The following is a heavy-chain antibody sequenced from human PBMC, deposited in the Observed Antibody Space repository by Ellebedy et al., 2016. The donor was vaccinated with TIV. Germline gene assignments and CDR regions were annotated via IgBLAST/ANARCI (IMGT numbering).Heavy chain of an antibody. V-gene: IGHV3-7*01. CDR3: TRDASGWSVF. CDR2: IKEDGTEK. Sequence: GESLKISCTASGFTFSSFWMGWVRQTPGKGLEWVANIKEDGTEKYYLDSVRGRLTISRDNAKNSLYLQMNNLRAEDTAVYHCTRDASGWSVFWGQGTLVTVSS. D-gene: IGHD6-19*01. CDR1: GFTFSSFW. J-gene: IGHJ1*01.